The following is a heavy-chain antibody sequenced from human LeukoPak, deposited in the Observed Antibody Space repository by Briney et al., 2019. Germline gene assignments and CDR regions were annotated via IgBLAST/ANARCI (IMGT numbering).Heavy chain of an antibody. V-gene: IGHV3-7*04. CDR1: GFIFXNXX. CDR3: ARGDAFSGDH. J-gene: IGHJ4*02. Sequence: PGGSXXLXXXXXGFIFXNXXXSWVRXXPGXGXEWVANIHPEGQENYHVESVKGRFTISRDNTKKLLFLKMNGLRGEDTAVYYCARGDAFSGDHWGQGTLVTVSS. CDR2: IHPEGQEN.